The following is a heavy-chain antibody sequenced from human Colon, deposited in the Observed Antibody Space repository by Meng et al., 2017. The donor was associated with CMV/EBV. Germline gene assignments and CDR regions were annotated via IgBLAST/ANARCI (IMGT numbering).Heavy chain of an antibody. CDR3: TPWIR. J-gene: IGHJ4*02. Sequence: GGSLRLSCAASGFSFSTSSMHWVRQAPGKGLEYVSAISSDGRNKYYADSLKGRVTISRDNSKNTLYLQMNSLRAEDTAVYYCTPWIRWGQGTLVTVSS. V-gene: IGHV3-64*02. CDR2: ISSDGRNK. D-gene: IGHD2-2*03. CDR1: GFSFSTSS.